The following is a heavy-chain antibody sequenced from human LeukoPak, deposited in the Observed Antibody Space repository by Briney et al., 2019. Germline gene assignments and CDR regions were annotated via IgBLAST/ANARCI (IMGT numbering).Heavy chain of an antibody. CDR2: ITDDGYNT. D-gene: IGHD6-13*01. V-gene: IGHV3-23*01. CDR1: GFTFSAFA. CDR3: AKEAGSSWYGFGY. Sequence: GGSLRLSCAASGFTFSAFAMTWVRQAPGKGLEWVSTITDDGYNTYSADSVKGRFTISRDNSKNTLYLQMNSLRAEDTAVYYCAKEAGSSWYGFGYWGQGTLVTVSS. J-gene: IGHJ4*02.